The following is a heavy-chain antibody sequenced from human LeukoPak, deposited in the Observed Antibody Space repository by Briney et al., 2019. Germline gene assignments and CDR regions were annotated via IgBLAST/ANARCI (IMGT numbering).Heavy chain of an antibody. Sequence: GGSLRLSRAASGFTVSSNYMSWVRQAPGKGLEWVSVIYSGGSTYYADSVKGRFTISRDNSKNTLYLQMNSLRAEDTAVYYCARFALWDCSSTSCPDYWGQGTLVTVSS. CDR3: ARFALWDCSSTSCPDY. CDR1: GFTVSSNY. D-gene: IGHD2-2*01. J-gene: IGHJ4*02. V-gene: IGHV3-53*01. CDR2: IYSGGST.